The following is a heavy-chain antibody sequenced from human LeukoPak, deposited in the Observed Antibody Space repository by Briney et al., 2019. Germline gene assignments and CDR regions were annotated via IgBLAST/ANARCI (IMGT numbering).Heavy chain of an antibody. D-gene: IGHD2-15*01. CDR2: IDGGNSDT. J-gene: IGHJ4*02. CDR1: GYTFGKYA. Sequence: ASVKVSCKTSGYTFGKYAIHWVRRAPGQRFEWMGWIDGGNSDTRFSQKFQDRVSFTRDTFATTVYMEVTSLRSEDTAVYYCARDQSRDIRVDFDYWGEGTLVTVSS. V-gene: IGHV1-3*01. CDR3: ARDQSRDIRVDFDY.